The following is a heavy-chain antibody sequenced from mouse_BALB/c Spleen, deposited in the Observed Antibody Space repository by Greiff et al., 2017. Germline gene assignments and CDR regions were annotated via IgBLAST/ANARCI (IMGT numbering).Heavy chain of an antibody. CDR1: GYTFTSYW. Sequence: VQLQQSGAELAKPGASVKMSCKASGYTFTSYWMHWVKQRPGQGLEWIGYINPSTGYTEYTQKFKDKATLTADKSSSTAYMQLSSLTSEDSAVYYCARGGLYYDYDQAWFAYWGQGTLVTVSA. CDR3: ARGGLYYDYDQAWFAY. V-gene: IGHV1-7*01. CDR2: INPSTGYT. J-gene: IGHJ3*01. D-gene: IGHD2-4*01.